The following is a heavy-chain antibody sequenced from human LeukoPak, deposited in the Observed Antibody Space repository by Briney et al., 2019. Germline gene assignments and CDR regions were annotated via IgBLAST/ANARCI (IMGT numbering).Heavy chain of an antibody. V-gene: IGHV3-7*01. J-gene: IGHJ5*01. CDR1: GFTFSSYW. Sequence: GGSLRLSCAASGFTFSSYWMSWVRQAPGKGLEWVANIKQDGSEKYYVDSVKGRFTISRDNAKNSLYLQMSSLRVEDTAVYYCTRDPRHFDSCGQGTLVTVSS. D-gene: IGHD6-6*01. CDR3: TRDPRHFDS. CDR2: IKQDGSEK.